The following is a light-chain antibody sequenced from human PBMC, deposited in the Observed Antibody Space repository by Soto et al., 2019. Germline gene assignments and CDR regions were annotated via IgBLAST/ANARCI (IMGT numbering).Light chain of an antibody. V-gene: IGKV3-15*01. CDR2: GAS. Sequence: IVMTQSPATLSVSPGERVTFSCRASQNVYTNLAWYQHKPGQAPRLLISGASTGATGIPARFSGSGSGTDFTLTISSLEPEDFAVYYCQQRSNWPTWTFGQGTKVDIK. CDR1: QNVYTN. CDR3: QQRSNWPTWT. J-gene: IGKJ1*01.